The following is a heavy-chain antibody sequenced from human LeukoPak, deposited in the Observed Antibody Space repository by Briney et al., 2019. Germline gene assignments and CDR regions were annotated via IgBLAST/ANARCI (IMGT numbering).Heavy chain of an antibody. J-gene: IGHJ3*02. Sequence: SETLSLTCTVSGGSISSGGYYWSWIRQHPGKGLEWIGYIYYSGSTYYNPSLKSRVTISVDTSKNQFPLKLSSVTAADTAVYYCARVSTEYLYAFDIWGQGTMVTVSS. V-gene: IGHV4-31*03. CDR2: IYYSGST. CDR1: GGSISSGGYY. CDR3: ARVSTEYLYAFDI. D-gene: IGHD6-6*01.